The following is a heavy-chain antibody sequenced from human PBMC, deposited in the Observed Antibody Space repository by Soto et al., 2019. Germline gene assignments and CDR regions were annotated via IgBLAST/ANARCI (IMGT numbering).Heavy chain of an antibody. CDR2: IYYTGTT. Sequence: SETLSLTCTFSVGSIRTYYWSCIRQPPGKGLEWIGYIYYTGTTKYNPSLKSRVTISVDTSKIQFSLRLSSVTAADTAVYYCARDSTSYHSPGEYWGQGTLVIVS. CDR3: ARDSTSYHSPGEY. CDR1: VGSIRTYY. J-gene: IGHJ4*02. V-gene: IGHV4-59*01. D-gene: IGHD3-16*02.